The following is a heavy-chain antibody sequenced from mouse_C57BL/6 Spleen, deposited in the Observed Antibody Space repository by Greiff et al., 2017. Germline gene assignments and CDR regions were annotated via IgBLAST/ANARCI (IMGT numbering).Heavy chain of an antibody. Sequence: EVQLQQSGAELVKPGASVKLSCTASGFNFKDYYMPWVKQRTEQGLEWIGRIDPDDGETKYAPKVQGQGTITADTSSNNAYLQISRLTSEDTAVYYCAVNSKYAMDYWGQGTSVTVSS. CDR2: IDPDDGET. D-gene: IGHD4-1*02. CDR3: AVNSKYAMDY. V-gene: IGHV14-2*01. CDR1: GFNFKDYY. J-gene: IGHJ4*01.